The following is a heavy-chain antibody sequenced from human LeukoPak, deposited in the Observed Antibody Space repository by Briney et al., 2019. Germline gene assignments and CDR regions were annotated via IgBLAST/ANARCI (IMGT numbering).Heavy chain of an antibody. CDR3: ARVVHYYGSGSYFHYYYYMDV. CDR1: GFTFDDYG. J-gene: IGHJ6*03. D-gene: IGHD3-10*01. CDR2: INWNGGST. Sequence: GGSLRLSCAASGFTFDDYGMSWVRQAPGKGLEWVSGINWNGGSTAYADSVRGRFTISRHNAKNSLYLQMNSLRAEDTSLYYCARVVHYYGSGSYFHYYYYMDVWGKGTTVTVSS. V-gene: IGHV3-20*04.